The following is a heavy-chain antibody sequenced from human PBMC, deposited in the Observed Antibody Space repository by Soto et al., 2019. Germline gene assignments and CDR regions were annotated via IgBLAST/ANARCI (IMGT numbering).Heavy chain of an antibody. D-gene: IGHD3-16*01. CDR2: VNNDGSGT. J-gene: IGHJ3*02. V-gene: IGHV3-74*01. Sequence: GSLRLSCAASGFTFSDYWMHWVRQAPGKGLVWVSRVNNDGSGTIYADSVEGRFTVSRDNAKNTLFLQMNSLRVDDTAIYYCARGSFGHALDIWGQGTMVTVSS. CDR3: ARGSFGHALDI. CDR1: GFTFSDYW.